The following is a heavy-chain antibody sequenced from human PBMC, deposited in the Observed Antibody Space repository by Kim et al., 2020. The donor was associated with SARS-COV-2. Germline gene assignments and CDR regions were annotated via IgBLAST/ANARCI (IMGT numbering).Heavy chain of an antibody. CDR1: GGSITTYF. CDR3: ARGHSSNWDFDS. V-gene: IGHV4-59*01. J-gene: IGHJ4*02. CDR2: TYYSGST. D-gene: IGHD6-13*01. Sequence: SETLSLTCTVSGGSITTYFCSWIRQSPGKGLEWIGNTYYSGSTNYNPSLMSRVTITVDTSKNQFSLQLSSVTAADTAVLYCARGHSSNWDFDSWGQGAL.